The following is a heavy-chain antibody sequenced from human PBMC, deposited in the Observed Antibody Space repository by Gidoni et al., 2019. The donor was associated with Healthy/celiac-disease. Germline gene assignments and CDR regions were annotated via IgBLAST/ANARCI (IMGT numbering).Heavy chain of an antibody. D-gene: IGHD6-13*01. J-gene: IGHJ5*02. Sequence: YGSYGMHWVRQAPGKGLEWVAVIWYDGSNKYYADSVKGRFTISRDNSKNTLYLQMNSLRAEDTAVYYCARDLAAAQLDPWGQGTLVTVSS. CDR2: IWYDGSNK. V-gene: IGHV3-33*01. CDR3: ARDLAAAQLDP. CDR1: YGSYG.